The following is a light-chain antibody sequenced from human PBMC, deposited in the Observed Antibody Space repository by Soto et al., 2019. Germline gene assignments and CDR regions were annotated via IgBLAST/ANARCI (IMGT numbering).Light chain of an antibody. CDR1: QSVSSSY. Sequence: EIVLTQSPGTLSLSPGEGATLSCRASQSVSSSYLAWYQQKPGQAPRLLIYGASSRATGIPDRFSGSGSGTDFTLTISRLEPEDFAVYYCQQYGSSPWTFGQGTKAEIK. J-gene: IGKJ1*01. V-gene: IGKV3-20*01. CDR2: GAS. CDR3: QQYGSSPWT.